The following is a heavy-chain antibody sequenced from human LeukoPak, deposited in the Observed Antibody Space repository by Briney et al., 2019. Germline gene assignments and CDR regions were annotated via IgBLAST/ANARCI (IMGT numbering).Heavy chain of an antibody. Sequence: PSETLSLTCTVSGGSISSYYWGWIRQPPGKGLEWIGSIYYSGSTYYNPSLKSRVTISVDTSKNQFSLKLSSVTAADTAVYYCARNVGGSALCYYYGMDVWGQGTTVTVSS. V-gene: IGHV4-39*01. CDR1: GGSISSYY. J-gene: IGHJ6*02. CDR2: IYYSGST. D-gene: IGHD3-10*01. CDR3: ARNVGGSALCYYYGMDV.